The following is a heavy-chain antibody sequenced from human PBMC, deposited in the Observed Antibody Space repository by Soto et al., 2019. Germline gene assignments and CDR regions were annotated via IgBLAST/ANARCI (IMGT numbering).Heavy chain of an antibody. J-gene: IGHJ4*02. CDR2: IVPIYRTA. CDR1: GGTFSSYR. V-gene: IGHV1-69*01. Sequence: QVQLVQSGAEMRRPGSSVKVSCKASGGTFSSYRINWVRQAPGQGLEWVGGIVPIYRTADYAQKFQGRVTITADESARTAYLELRGVKSQDTAVYYCARDSGAKLSSSWGQGTLVTVSS. CDR3: ARDSGAKLSSS. D-gene: IGHD6-13*01.